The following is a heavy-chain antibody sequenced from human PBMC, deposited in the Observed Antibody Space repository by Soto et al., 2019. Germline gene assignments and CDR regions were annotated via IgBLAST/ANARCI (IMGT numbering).Heavy chain of an antibody. V-gene: IGHV1-18*01. CDR2: ISAYNGNT. J-gene: IGHJ4*02. D-gene: IGHD3-3*01. CDR3: AIDLHGDPYY. Sequence: QVQLVQSGAEVKKPGASVKVSCKASGYTFTSYGISWVRQAPGRGLEWMGWISAYNGNTNYAQKPQGRVTMTTHTSTITAYMQLRTLTSHDTAVYYRAIDLHGDPYYWGQGTLVTFSS. CDR1: GYTFTSYG.